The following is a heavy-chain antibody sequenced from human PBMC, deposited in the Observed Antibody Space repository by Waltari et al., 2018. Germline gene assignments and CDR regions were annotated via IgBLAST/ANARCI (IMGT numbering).Heavy chain of an antibody. CDR2: IYYSGST. J-gene: IGHJ2*01. CDR3: ARVGIAARRYWYFDL. CDR1: GGSISSCDYY. Sequence: QVQLQESGPGLVKPSQTLSLTCTVSGGSISSCDYYWSWIRQPPGKGLEWIGYIYYSGSTDYNPSLKSRVTISVDTSKNQFSLKLSSVTAADTAVYYCARVGIAARRYWYFDLWGRGTLVTVSS. D-gene: IGHD6-6*01. V-gene: IGHV4-30-4*08.